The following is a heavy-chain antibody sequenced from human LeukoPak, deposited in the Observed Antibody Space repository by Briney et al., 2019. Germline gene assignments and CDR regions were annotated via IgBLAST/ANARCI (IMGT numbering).Heavy chain of an antibody. CDR3: ARAPGSSGWLVRAFDI. V-gene: IGHV1-2*02. CDR2: INPNSGGT. J-gene: IGHJ3*02. Sequence: ASVKVSCKASGYTFTGYYMHWVRQAPGQGLEWMGWINPNSGGTNYAQKFQGRVTMTRDTSISTAYMELSRLRSDDTAVYYCARAPGSSGWLVRAFDIWGQGTMVTVSS. CDR1: GYTFTGYY. D-gene: IGHD6-19*01.